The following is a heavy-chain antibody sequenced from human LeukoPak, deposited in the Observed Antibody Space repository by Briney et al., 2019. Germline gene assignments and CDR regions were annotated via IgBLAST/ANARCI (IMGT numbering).Heavy chain of an antibody. CDR2: IYHSGST. CDR1: GGSITSSSYC. V-gene: IGHV4-39*07. J-gene: IGHJ4*02. CDR3: ARGYCSGGSCYHNFDY. Sequence: SETLSLTCTVSGGSITSSSYCWGWIRQPPGKGLEWIGSIYHSGSTYYNPSLKSRVTISVDTSKNQFSLKLSSVTAADTAVYYCARGYCSGGSCYHNFDYWGQGTLVTVSS. D-gene: IGHD2-15*01.